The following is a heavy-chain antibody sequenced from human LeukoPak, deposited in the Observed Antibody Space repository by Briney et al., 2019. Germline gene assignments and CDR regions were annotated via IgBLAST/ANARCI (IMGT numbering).Heavy chain of an antibody. Sequence: SVKVSCKASGFTFTSSAMQWVRQARGQRLEWIGWIVVGSGNTNYAQKFQERVTITRDMSTSTAYMELSSLRSEDTAVYYCAADSRARYSYGYSSVRIYCYYGMDVWGQGTTVTVSS. CDR1: GFTFTSSA. J-gene: IGHJ6*02. CDR3: AADSRARYSYGYSSVRIYCYYGMDV. D-gene: IGHD5-18*01. V-gene: IGHV1-58*02. CDR2: IVVGSGNT.